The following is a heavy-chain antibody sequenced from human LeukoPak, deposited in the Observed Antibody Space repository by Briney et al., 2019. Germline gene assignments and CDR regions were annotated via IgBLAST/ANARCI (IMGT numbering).Heavy chain of an antibody. J-gene: IGHJ4*02. CDR2: MYYGGST. D-gene: IGHD3-10*01. V-gene: IGHV4-59*04. Sequence: SETLSLTCTVSGGSISSYSWSWIRQPPGKGLEWIGNMYYGGSTYYNPSLKSRVTISVDTSNNQFSLKLSSVTAADTAMYYCARRNSGSGNFDCWGQGTLVTVSS. CDR1: GGSISSYS. CDR3: ARRNSGSGNFDC.